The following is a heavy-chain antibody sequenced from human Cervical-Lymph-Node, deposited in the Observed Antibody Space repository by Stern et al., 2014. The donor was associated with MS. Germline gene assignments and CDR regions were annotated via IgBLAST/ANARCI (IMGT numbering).Heavy chain of an antibody. J-gene: IGHJ6*02. CDR3: ARCNVPRKAYSMDV. D-gene: IGHD2/OR15-2a*01. CDR2: ISSCGSNI. V-gene: IGHV3-11*01. CDR1: GFTFSDNF. Sequence: QVQLVQSGGGLVKPGGSLRLSCGASGFTFSDNFMSWIRQAPGKGLEWVAYISSCGSNIHYEDSVKGRFTISRDNANSSLYLQMHSLRAEDTAVYYCARCNVPRKAYSMDVWGQGTTVTVSS.